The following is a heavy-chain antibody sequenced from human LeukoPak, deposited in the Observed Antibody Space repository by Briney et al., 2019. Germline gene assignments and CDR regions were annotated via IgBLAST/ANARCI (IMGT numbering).Heavy chain of an antibody. CDR3: ARSRSGYSYDHAAFDI. Sequence: SEPLSLTCTVSGGSIRSYYWSWIRQPPGKGLEWIAYIDYRGSTTYNPSLKSRVTISVDTSRNQFSLKLSSVTAADTAVYYCARSRSGYSYDHAAFDIWGQGTMVTVSS. CDR1: GGSIRSYY. CDR2: IDYRGST. V-gene: IGHV4-59*01. D-gene: IGHD5-18*01. J-gene: IGHJ3*02.